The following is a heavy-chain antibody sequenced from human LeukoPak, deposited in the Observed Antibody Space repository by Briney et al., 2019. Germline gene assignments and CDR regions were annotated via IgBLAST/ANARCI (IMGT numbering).Heavy chain of an antibody. CDR3: ARAPVGVPGVPQYYFDY. Sequence: PGRSLRLSCAASGFTFSSYAMHWVRQAPGKGLEWVAVISYDGSNKYYADSVKGRFTISRDNSKNTLYLQMNSLRAEDTAVYYCARAPVGVPGVPQYYFDYWGQGTLVTVSS. D-gene: IGHD2-2*01. V-gene: IGHV3-30*01. CDR1: GFTFSSYA. J-gene: IGHJ4*02. CDR2: ISYDGSNK.